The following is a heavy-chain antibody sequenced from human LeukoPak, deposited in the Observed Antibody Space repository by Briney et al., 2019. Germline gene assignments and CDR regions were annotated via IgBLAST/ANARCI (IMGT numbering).Heavy chain of an antibody. Sequence: PGGSLRLSCAASGFTFDDYAMHWVRQAPGKGLEWVSGISWNSGSIGYADSVKGRFTISRDNAKNSLYLQMNSLRAEDTAVYYCARDPTLSGSYYMNWYFDLWGRGTLVTVSS. D-gene: IGHD1-26*01. V-gene: IGHV3-9*01. CDR2: ISWNSGSI. J-gene: IGHJ2*01. CDR1: GFTFDDYA. CDR3: ARDPTLSGSYYMNWYFDL.